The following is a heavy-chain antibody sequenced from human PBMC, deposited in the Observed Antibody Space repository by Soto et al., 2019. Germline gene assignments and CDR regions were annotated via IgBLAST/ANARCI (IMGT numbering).Heavy chain of an antibody. CDR3: AKDPEDRTSSLRIYFEY. Sequence: PGGSLRLSCAASGFTFSSYGMHWVRQAPGKGLEWVAVILYDGSEKWFADSVKGRFTISRDNSKNTLYLQMNSLRAEDTAMYYCAKDPEDRTSSLRIYFEYWCQETPVAVSS. V-gene: IGHV3-30*18. J-gene: IGHJ4*02. CDR2: ILYDGSEK. D-gene: IGHD6-6*01. CDR1: GFTFSSYG.